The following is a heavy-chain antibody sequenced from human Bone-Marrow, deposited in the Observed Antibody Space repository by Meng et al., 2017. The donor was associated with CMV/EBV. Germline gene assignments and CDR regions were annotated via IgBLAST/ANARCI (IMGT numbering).Heavy chain of an antibody. CDR2: ISYDGSNK. CDR3: ANLGYCSGGSCYHGLY. D-gene: IGHD2-15*01. V-gene: IGHV3-30-3*02. J-gene: IGHJ4*02. Sequence: SGFTFSSYAMHWVRQAPGKGLEWVAVISYDGSNKYYADSVKGRFTISRDNSKNTLYLQMNSLRAEDTAVYYCANLGYCSGGSCYHGLYWGQGTLVTVSS. CDR1: GFTFSSYA.